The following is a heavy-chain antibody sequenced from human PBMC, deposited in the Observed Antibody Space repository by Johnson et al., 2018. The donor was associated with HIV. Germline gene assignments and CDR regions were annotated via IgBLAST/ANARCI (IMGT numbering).Heavy chain of an antibody. J-gene: IGHJ3*02. D-gene: IGHD2-2*01. CDR3: AIQVYCSSTSCSSAFDI. Sequence: VQLVESGGGLIQPGGSLRLSCAASGFTVSSNYMSWVSQAPGKGLEWVSVIFSVGNTYYADSVKGRFTISRDNSNNMVYLQMDSLRPEDTAVYYCAIQVYCSSTSCSSAFDIWGQGTMVTVSS. CDR1: GFTVSSNY. CDR2: IFSVGNT. V-gene: IGHV3-66*03.